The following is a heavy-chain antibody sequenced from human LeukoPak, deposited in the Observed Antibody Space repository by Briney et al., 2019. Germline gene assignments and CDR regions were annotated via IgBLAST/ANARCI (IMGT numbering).Heavy chain of an antibody. CDR2: IRPDRSQD. Sequence: GGSLRLSCVASGFTFSNSWMSWVRQAPGKGLEWVASIRPDRSQDYYMDSVKGRFTISRGNAENSLFLQMNSLRAEDTAVYFCARLMGTVTTYDFWGQGTLVRVSS. CDR3: ARLMGTVTTYDF. J-gene: IGHJ4*02. CDR1: GFTFSNSW. V-gene: IGHV3-7*01. D-gene: IGHD1-7*01.